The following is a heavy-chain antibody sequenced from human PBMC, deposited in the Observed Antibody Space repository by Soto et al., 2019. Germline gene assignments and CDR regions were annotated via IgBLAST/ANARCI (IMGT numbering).Heavy chain of an antibody. D-gene: IGHD2-21*01. V-gene: IGHV1-69*13. CDR1: GGTFTSYA. Sequence: SVRVYCKAYGGTFTSYAMSWVRQAPGQGLEWMGGIIPTFGTANYAQKFQGRVTITADESTSTAYMELSSLRSEDTAVYYCERDRWHRTSCNIFYYCSQGALVSVSS. CDR2: IIPTFGTA. CDR3: ERDRWHRTSCNIFYY. J-gene: IGHJ4*02.